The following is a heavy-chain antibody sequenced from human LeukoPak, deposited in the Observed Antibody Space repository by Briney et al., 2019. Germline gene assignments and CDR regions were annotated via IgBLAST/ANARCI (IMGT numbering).Heavy chain of an antibody. CDR1: GGSISSGGYY. Sequence: PPETLSLTCTVSGGSISSGGYYWSWIRQHPGKGLEWIGYICYSGSTYYNPSLKSRVTIPVDTSKNQFSLKLSSVTAADTAVYYCARDVEQLGFDYWGQGTLVTVSS. J-gene: IGHJ4*02. V-gene: IGHV4-31*03. CDR3: ARDVEQLGFDY. CDR2: ICYSGST. D-gene: IGHD6-13*01.